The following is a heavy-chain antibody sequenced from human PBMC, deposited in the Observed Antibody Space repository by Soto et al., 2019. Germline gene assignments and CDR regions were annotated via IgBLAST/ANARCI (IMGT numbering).Heavy chain of an antibody. V-gene: IGHV3-7*01. D-gene: IGHD2-15*01. CDR3: ARDFPHCSCGSCGRLYYYYYYMDV. Sequence: GGSLRHSCAASGFTFSSYWMSWVRKAPGKGLEWVANIKQDGSEKYYVDSVKGRFTISRDNAKNSLYLQMNSLRAEDTAVYYCARDFPHCSCGSCGRLYYYYYYMDVWGKGTTVTVPS. CDR1: GFTFSSYW. CDR2: IKQDGSEK. J-gene: IGHJ6*03.